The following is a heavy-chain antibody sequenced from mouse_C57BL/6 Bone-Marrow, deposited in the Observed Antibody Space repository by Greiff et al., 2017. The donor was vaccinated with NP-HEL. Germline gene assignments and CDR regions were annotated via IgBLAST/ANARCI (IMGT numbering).Heavy chain of an antibody. D-gene: IGHD1-1*01. Sequence: VQGVESGAELVRPGASVTLSCKASGYTFTDYEMHWVKQTPVHGLEWIGAIDPETGGTAYNQKFKGKAILTADKSSSTAYMELRSLTSEDSAVYYCTRSNYGSSYGYWGQGTTLTVSS. CDR1: GYTFTDYE. V-gene: IGHV1-15*01. CDR2: IDPETGGT. CDR3: TRSNYGSSYGY. J-gene: IGHJ2*01.